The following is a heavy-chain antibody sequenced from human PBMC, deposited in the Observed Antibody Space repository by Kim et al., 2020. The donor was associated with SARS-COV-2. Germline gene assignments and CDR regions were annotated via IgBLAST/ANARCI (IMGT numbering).Heavy chain of an antibody. J-gene: IGHJ5*02. V-gene: IGHV1-2*02. CDR2: INPNSGGT. CDR3: ARDAYYYDTLGWFDP. D-gene: IGHD3-22*01. CDR1: GYTFTGYY. Sequence: ASVKVSCKASGYTFTGYYMHWVRQAPGQGLEWMGWINPNSGGTNYAQKFQGRVTMTRDTSISTAYMELSRLRSDDTAVYYCARDAYYYDTLGWFDPWGQGTLVTVSS.